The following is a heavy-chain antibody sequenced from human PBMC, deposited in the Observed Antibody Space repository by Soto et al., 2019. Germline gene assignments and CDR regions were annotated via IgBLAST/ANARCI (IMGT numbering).Heavy chain of an antibody. CDR1: GGSISSGGYY. V-gene: IGHV4-31*03. J-gene: IGHJ5*02. D-gene: IGHD2-2*01. CDR3: ARGILEVPAALHP. Sequence: SETLSLTCTVSGGSISSGGYYWSWIRQHPGKGLEWIGYIYYSGSTYYNPSLKSRVTISVDTSKNQFSLKLSSVTAADTAVYYCARGILEVPAALHPWGQGTLVTVSS. CDR2: IYYSGST.